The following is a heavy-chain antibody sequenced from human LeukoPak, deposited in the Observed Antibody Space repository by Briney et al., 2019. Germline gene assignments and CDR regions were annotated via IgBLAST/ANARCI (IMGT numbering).Heavy chain of an antibody. V-gene: IGHV1-18*01. Sequence: ASVKVSCKASGYTFTGYGISWVRQAPGQGLEWMGWISAYNGNTNYAQKLQGRVTMTTDTSTSTAYMELRSLRSDDTAVYYCARVPHGEHVLRYFDWLNHYYYGMDVWGQGTTVTVSS. D-gene: IGHD3-9*01. CDR1: GYTFTGYG. CDR2: ISAYNGNT. CDR3: ARVPHGEHVLRYFDWLNHYYYGMDV. J-gene: IGHJ6*02.